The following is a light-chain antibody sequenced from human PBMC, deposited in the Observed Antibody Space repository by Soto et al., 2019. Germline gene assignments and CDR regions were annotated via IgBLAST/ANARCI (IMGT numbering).Light chain of an antibody. V-gene: IGKV3-15*01. CDR2: DAS. J-gene: IGKJ4*01. CDR3: QQYTNWPPLT. CDR1: QSVSSN. Sequence: EILMTQSPATLSVSPGERATLSCRASQSVSSNLAWYQQKPGQAPRLRIYDASNRTTGVPARFSGRGSVTEFTLTINILPSEDFAVYYCQQYTNWPPLTFGGGTKVEIK.